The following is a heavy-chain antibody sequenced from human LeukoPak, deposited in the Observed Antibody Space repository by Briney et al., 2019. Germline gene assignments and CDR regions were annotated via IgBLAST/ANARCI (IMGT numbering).Heavy chain of an antibody. CDR3: FVVVTAGGERCFDY. J-gene: IGHJ4*02. D-gene: IGHD2-21*02. CDR1: GGSISSSSYY. Sequence: PSETLSLTCTVSGGSISSSSYYWGWIRQPPGKGLEWIGSIYYSGSTYYNPSLKSRVTISVDTFKNQFSLKLSSVTAADTAVYYCFVVVTAGGERCFDYWGQGTLVTVSS. V-gene: IGHV4-39*01. CDR2: IYYSGST.